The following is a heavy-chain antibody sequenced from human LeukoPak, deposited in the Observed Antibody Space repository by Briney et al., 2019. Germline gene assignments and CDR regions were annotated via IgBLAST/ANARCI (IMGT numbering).Heavy chain of an antibody. D-gene: IGHD3-3*01. CDR2: IYTSGST. J-gene: IGHJ3*02. CDR1: GGSISSYY. Sequence: SETLSLTXTVSGGSISSYYWSWIRQPAGKGMEWIGRIYTSGSTNYNPSLKSRVTISVDTSKNQFSLKLSSVTAADTAVYYCARGERFLEWLSANDAFDIWGQGTMVTVSS. CDR3: ARGERFLEWLSANDAFDI. V-gene: IGHV4-4*07.